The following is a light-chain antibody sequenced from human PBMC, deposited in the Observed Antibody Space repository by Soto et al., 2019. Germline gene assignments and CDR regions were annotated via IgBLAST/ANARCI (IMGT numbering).Light chain of an antibody. V-gene: IGLV2-14*01. Sequence: QSGLTQPASVSGSPGQSITISCTGSSSDIGDYDFVSWYQQHPGKAPKLMIYEVSNRPSGVSTRFSASKSGNTASLTISGLLAEDEATYYCSAYTSTTNIYVFGGGTNVTVL. CDR2: EVS. CDR1: SSDIGDYDF. CDR3: SAYTSTTNIYV. J-gene: IGLJ1*01.